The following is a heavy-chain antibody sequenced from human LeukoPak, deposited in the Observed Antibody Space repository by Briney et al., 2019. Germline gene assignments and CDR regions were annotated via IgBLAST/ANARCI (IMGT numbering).Heavy chain of an antibody. Sequence: ASVKVSCKASGYTFTGYYMHWVRQPPGQGLEWLGWINPNSGGTNYAQKFQGRVTMTRDTSISTAYMELSRLRSDDTAVYYCARDSHYDFWSGYYNWGQGTLVTASS. D-gene: IGHD3-3*01. J-gene: IGHJ4*02. CDR2: INPNSGGT. V-gene: IGHV1-2*02. CDR3: ARDSHYDFWSGYYN. CDR1: GYTFTGYY.